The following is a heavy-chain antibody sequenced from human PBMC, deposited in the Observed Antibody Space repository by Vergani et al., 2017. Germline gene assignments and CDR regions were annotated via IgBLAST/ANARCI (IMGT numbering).Heavy chain of an antibody. CDR3: ARYHRFRGYSYGLDY. D-gene: IGHD5-18*01. Sequence: EVQLVESGGGLVQPGGSLRLSCAASGFTFSSYWMHWVRQAPGKGLVWVSRINSDGSSTSYADSVKGRFTISRDNANNTLYLQMNSLRAEDTAVYYCARYHRFRGYSYGLDYWGQGTLVTVSS. J-gene: IGHJ4*02. CDR1: GFTFSSYW. CDR2: INSDGSST. V-gene: IGHV3-74*01.